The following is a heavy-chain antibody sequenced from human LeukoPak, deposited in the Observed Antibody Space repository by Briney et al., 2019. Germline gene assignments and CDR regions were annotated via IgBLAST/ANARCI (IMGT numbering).Heavy chain of an antibody. V-gene: IGHV3-23*01. D-gene: IGHD1-26*01. CDR2: ISGSGGST. Sequence: GGSLRLSCAASGFTFSSYAMSWVRQAPGKGLEWVSAISGSGGSTYYADPVKGRFTISRDNTKNTLYLQMNSLRAEDTAVYYCAKLLVGATKGDCWGQGTLVTVSS. J-gene: IGHJ4*02. CDR3: AKLLVGATKGDC. CDR1: GFTFSSYA.